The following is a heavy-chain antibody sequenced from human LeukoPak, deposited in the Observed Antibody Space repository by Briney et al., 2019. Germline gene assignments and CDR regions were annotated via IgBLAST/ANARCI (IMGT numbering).Heavy chain of an antibody. Sequence: SVKVSCKASGYTFTSYAISWVRQAPGQGLEWMGGIIPIFGTANYAQKFQGRVTITTDESTSTAYMELSSLRSEDTAVYYCARDVSGTGTSLNYWGQGTLVTVSS. V-gene: IGHV1-69*05. CDR1: GYTFTSYA. J-gene: IGHJ4*02. D-gene: IGHD1-7*01. CDR2: IIPIFGTA. CDR3: ARDVSGTGTSLNY.